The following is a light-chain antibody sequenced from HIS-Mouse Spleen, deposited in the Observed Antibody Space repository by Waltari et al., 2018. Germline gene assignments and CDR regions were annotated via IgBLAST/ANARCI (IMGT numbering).Light chain of an antibody. CDR3: QQYYSTPLT. Sequence: DIVMTQSQDSLAVSLGERATINCKSSQSVLYSSNNKYYLAWYQQIPGQPPKLLIYWASTRESGVPDRFSGSGSGTDFTLTISSLQAEDVAVYYCQQYYSTPLTFGGGTKVEIK. CDR2: WAS. V-gene: IGKV4-1*01. J-gene: IGKJ4*01. CDR1: QSVLYSSNNKYY.